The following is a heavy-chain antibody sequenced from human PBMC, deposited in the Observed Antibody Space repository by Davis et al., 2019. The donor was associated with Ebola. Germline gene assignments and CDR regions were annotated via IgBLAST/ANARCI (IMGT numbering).Heavy chain of an antibody. CDR1: GFTFSSYA. J-gene: IGHJ6*02. D-gene: IGHD6-19*01. CDR2: IRSKANSYAT. CDR3: EVAVAGTGYMDV. V-gene: IGHV3-73*01. Sequence: GESLKISCAASGFTFSSYAMHRVRQAPGKGLEWVGRIRSKANSYATAYAASVKGRFTISRDDSKNTAYLQMNSLKTEDTAVYYCEVAVAGTGYMDVWGQGTTVTVSS.